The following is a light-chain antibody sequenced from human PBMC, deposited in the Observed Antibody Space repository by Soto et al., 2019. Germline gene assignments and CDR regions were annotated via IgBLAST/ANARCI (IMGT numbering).Light chain of an antibody. V-gene: IGKV3-15*01. CDR3: QQYGNSRGT. J-gene: IGKJ1*01. CDR2: GAS. CDR1: QSVGSN. Sequence: EIVMTQSPATLSVSPGERATLSCRASQSVGSNLAWYQQTPGQAPRLLIYGASTRATGIPARFSGSGSGTDFTLTISSLEPEDFAVYYCQQYGNSRGTFGQGTKLDIK.